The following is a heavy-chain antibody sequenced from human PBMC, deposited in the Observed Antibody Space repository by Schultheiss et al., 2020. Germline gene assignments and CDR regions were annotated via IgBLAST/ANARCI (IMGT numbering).Heavy chain of an antibody. J-gene: IGHJ4*02. D-gene: IGHD3-10*02. CDR2: INGDGSSA. CDR1: GFTFSRFW. Sequence: GSLRLSCEASGFTFSRFWMHWVRQAPGKGLVWVSRINGDGSSADYADSVKGRFTISRDNAKNTLFLQMNSLRAEDTAVYYCVRMLDRDYWGQGTLVTVSS. V-gene: IGHV3-74*01. CDR3: VRMLDRDY.